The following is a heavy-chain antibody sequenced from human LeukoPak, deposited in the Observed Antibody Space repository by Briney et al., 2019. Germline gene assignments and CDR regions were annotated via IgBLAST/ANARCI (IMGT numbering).Heavy chain of an antibody. V-gene: IGHV3-23*01. D-gene: IGHD6-19*01. CDR2: ISGSGGST. J-gene: IGHJ4*02. CDR3: AKGVEQWLVPLY. Sequence: ETLSLTCAVYGGSFSGYYWSWVHQAPGKGLEWVSAISGSGGSTYYADSVKGRFTISRDNSKNTLYLQTNSLRAEDTAVYYCAKGVEQWLVPLYWGQGTLVTVSS. CDR1: GGSFSGYY.